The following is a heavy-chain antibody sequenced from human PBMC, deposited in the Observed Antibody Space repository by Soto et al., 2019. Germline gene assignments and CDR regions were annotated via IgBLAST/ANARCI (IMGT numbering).Heavy chain of an antibody. Sequence: PGESLKISCKGSGYSFTSYWSGWVRQMPGKGLEWMGIIYPGDSDTRYSPSFQGQVTISADKSISTAYLQWSSLKASGTAMYYCARTAAAGKYYYGVDVWGQGTTVTAP. CDR3: ARTAAAGKYYYGVDV. D-gene: IGHD6-13*01. V-gene: IGHV5-51*01. CDR2: IYPGDSDT. J-gene: IGHJ6*02. CDR1: GYSFTSYW.